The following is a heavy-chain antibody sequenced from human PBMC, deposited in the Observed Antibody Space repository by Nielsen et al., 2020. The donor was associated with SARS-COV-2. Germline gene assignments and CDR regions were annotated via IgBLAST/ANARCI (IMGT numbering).Heavy chain of an antibody. CDR3: ARPEGVGMDV. V-gene: IGHV3-74*03. Sequence: GGSLRLSCAASGFPFNNYWMHWVRQSPGKGPVWISRIDSDGTSTTYADSVKGRFTISRDNAKNTLYLQMHSLRAEDTAVYYCARPEGVGMDVWGQGTTVTVSS. J-gene: IGHJ6*02. CDR1: GFPFNNYW. CDR2: IDSDGTST.